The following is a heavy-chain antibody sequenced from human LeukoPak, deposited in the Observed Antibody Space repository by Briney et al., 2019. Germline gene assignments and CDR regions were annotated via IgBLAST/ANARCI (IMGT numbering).Heavy chain of an antibody. CDR2: ISSSGGAT. CDR1: GVSFSSCS. J-gene: IGHJ4*02. D-gene: IGHD3-10*01. CDR3: AQAGMVRGVDYFGY. V-gene: IGHV3-23*01. Sequence: PRGSLRLSCAASGVSFSSCSMSWSRHGPGKGLEWVSVISSSGGATYYSDSAKGRFTTSRDNFKNTLYLPMNSVGVEDKEIYCCAQAGMVRGVDYFGYWGQGTMVTVSS.